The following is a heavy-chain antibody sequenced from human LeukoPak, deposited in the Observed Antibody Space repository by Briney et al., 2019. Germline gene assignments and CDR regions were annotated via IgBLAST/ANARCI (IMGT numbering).Heavy chain of an antibody. CDR2: ISDIGSI. D-gene: IGHD2-8*02. J-gene: IGHJ4*02. V-gene: IGHV4-59*08. CDR1: GGSISSYY. CDR3: AGHHPRNTVDF. Sequence: SETLSLTCSVSGGSISSYYWSWVRQTPGKGLERIAYISDIGSINYNPSLKSRVTISLDTSKNQFSLKLSSVTAADTAVYYCAGHHPRNTVDFWGQGTLVTVSS.